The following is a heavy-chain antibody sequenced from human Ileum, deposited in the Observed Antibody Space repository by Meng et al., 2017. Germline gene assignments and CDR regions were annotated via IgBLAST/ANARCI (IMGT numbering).Heavy chain of an antibody. Sequence: QLQLEWSGPGLVRSSGTPSLPCAVSSGSISSNTYWSWVRQPPGKGLEWIGQISHSGSAYYNPSLKSRVTMSVDKSKSQFSLMLTSVTAADTAIYYCARHGGYSQDFWGQGTLVTVSS. CDR3: ARHGGYSQDF. CDR1: SGSISSNTY. CDR2: ISHSGSA. J-gene: IGHJ4*02. D-gene: IGHD4-23*01. V-gene: IGHV4-4*02.